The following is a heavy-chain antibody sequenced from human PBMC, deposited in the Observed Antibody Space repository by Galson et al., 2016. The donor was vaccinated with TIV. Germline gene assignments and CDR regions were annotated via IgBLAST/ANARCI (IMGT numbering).Heavy chain of an antibody. CDR1: GGTFSNYA. J-gene: IGHJ6*02. D-gene: IGHD4-11*01. Sequence: SVKVSCKASGGTFSNYAINWVRQAPGQGLEWMGGILPSFRTANYAQKFQGRLTITADEVTNTAYMELRSLRSDDTAVYFCARDIGNFYSTYYHYFGLDVWGRGTTVTVSS. CDR3: ARDIGNFYSTYYHYFGLDV. CDR2: ILPSFRTA. V-gene: IGHV1-69*13.